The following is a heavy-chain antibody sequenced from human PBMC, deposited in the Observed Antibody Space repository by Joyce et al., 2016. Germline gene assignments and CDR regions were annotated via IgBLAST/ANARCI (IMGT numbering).Heavy chain of an antibody. D-gene: IGHD3-9*01. CDR3: TRDLRYFQRYYFDY. J-gene: IGHJ4*02. Sequence: EVQLVESGGGLVQPGRSLRLSCTASGFTFGDYPMSWFRQAPGKGREWVGFIRSKAYGGTTEYAASVKGRFTISRDDSKSIAYLQMNSLKTEDTAVYYCTRDLRYFQRYYFDYWGQGTLVTVSS. V-gene: IGHV3-49*03. CDR2: IRSKAYGGTT. CDR1: GFTFGDYP.